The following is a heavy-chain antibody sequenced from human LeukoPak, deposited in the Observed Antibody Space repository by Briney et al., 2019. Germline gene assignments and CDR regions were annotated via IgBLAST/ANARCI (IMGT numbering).Heavy chain of an antibody. V-gene: IGHV3-9*01. CDR2: ISWNSGSI. CDR1: GFTFDDYA. J-gene: IGHJ4*02. CDR3: AKDSGSYSLSLDY. D-gene: IGHD1-26*01. Sequence: HPGGSLRLSCAASGFTFDDYAMHWVRQAPGKGLEWVSGISWNSGSIGYADSVKGRFTISRDNAKNSLYLQMNSLRAEDTALYYCAKDSGSYSLSLDYWGQGTLVTVSS.